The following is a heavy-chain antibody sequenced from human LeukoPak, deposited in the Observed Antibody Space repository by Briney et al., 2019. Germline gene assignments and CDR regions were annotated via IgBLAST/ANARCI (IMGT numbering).Heavy chain of an antibody. V-gene: IGHV4-59*12. Sequence: SETLSLTCTVSGGSISSYYWSWIRQPPGKGLEWIGYIYYSGSTNYNPSLQSRVTMSVDTSKNQFSLKLTSMTAADTALYYCAREVNSSTWRPLDFWGQGTLVTVSS. CDR3: AREVNSSTWRPLDF. CDR1: GGSISSYY. CDR2: IYYSGST. J-gene: IGHJ4*02. D-gene: IGHD6-13*01.